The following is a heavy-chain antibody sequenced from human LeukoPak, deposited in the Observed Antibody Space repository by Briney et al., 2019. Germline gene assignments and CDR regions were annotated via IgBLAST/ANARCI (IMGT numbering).Heavy chain of an antibody. J-gene: IGHJ4*02. CDR2: IYYTGST. D-gene: IGHD1-26*01. V-gene: IGHV4-39*01. CDR3: ARRGGSGRAFDY. Sequence: SETLSLTCSVSGASISSGTYYWGWNRQPPGKGLECVGSIYYTGSTYDNPSLKSRVTISVDTSKNQFSLKLSSVTAADTAVYYCARRGGSGRAFDYWGKATLVTVSS. CDR1: GASISSGTYY.